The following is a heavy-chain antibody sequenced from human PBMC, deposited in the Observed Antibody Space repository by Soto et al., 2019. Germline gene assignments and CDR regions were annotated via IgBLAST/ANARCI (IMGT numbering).Heavy chain of an antibody. CDR2: ISWNSDMI. J-gene: IGHJ3*01. D-gene: IGHD5-12*01. Sequence: GGSLRLSCAASGFTFDEYAMHWVRQGPGKGLEWVSGISWNSDMITYADSVKGRFTVSRDNAKNSLDLEMNSLRVEDTALYYCVREGRGSFDFWGRGTMVTVSS. CDR1: GFTFDEYA. CDR3: VREGRGSFDF. V-gene: IGHV3-9*01.